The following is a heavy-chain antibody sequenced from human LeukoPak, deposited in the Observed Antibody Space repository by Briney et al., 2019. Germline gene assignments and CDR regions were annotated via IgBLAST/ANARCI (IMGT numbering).Heavy chain of an antibody. CDR2: ISAYNGDT. J-gene: IGHJ5*02. Sequence: ASVKVSCKASGHPFTSYYINWVRQAPGQGLEWMGWISAYNGDTNYAQNLQGRVTMTTDTSTDTAYMELRSLRSDDTAVYYCARDCSGGSCYVDPWGQGTLVTVSS. CDR1: GHPFTSYY. CDR3: ARDCSGGSCYVDP. V-gene: IGHV1-18*01. D-gene: IGHD2-15*01.